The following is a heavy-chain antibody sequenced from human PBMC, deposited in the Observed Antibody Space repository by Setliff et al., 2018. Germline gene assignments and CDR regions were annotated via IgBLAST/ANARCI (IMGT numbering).Heavy chain of an antibody. CDR1: GGSFSGYY. J-gene: IGHJ5*02. V-gene: IGHV4-34*01. CDR3: ARGIGGYCSSTSCSNESWP. D-gene: IGHD2-2*01. CDR2: INHSGST. Sequence: SETLSLTCAVYGGSFSGYYWSWIRQPPGKGPEWIGEINHSGSTNYNPSLKSRVTISVDTSKNQFSLKLTSVTAADTAVYYCARGIGGYCSSTSCSNESWPWGQGALVTVS.